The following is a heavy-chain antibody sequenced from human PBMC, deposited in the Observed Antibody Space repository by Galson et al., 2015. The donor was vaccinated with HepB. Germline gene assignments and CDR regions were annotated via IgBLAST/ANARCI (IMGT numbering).Heavy chain of an antibody. CDR3: ASEGSSWTIGYYFDY. D-gene: IGHD6-13*01. CDR1: GFTFSSYG. V-gene: IGHV3-30*03. Sequence: SLRLSCAASGFTFSSYGMHWVRQAPGKGLEWVAVISFDGSKKYYADSVKGRFTISRDNYENTLYLQMNGLRPEDTAVYYCASEGSSWTIGYYFDYWGQGTLVPVSS. CDR2: ISFDGSKK. J-gene: IGHJ4*02.